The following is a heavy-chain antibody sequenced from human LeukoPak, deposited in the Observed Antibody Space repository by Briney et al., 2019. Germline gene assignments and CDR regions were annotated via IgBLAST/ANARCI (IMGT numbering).Heavy chain of an antibody. D-gene: IGHD3-10*01. CDR1: GGSLNTPNYY. CDR3: AREGLNMVRGVIPKEAWGWFDP. CDR2: LFYSGGT. V-gene: IGHV4-39*07. Sequence: PSETLSLTCTVSGGSLNTPNYYWGWIRQTPGKGLEWIGNLFYSGGTYYSPSLTSRVTISLDTSRNQFSLRLNSVTAADTAVYYCAREGLNMVRGVIPKEAWGWFDPWGQGTLVTVSS. J-gene: IGHJ5*02.